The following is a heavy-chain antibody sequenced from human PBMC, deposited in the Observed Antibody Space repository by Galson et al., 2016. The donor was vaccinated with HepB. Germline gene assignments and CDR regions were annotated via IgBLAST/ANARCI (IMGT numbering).Heavy chain of an antibody. CDR2: IYHSGNT. D-gene: IGHD6-13*01. Sequence: EPLSLTCTVSGDSISSSNYYWGWIRQPPGKGLEWIGNIYHSGNTHYNPSLKSRVTISVDTSKTLFSLMLSSVSAADTAVYFCERPRRRAADGSFAGFDYWGQGTLVTVSS. CDR1: GDSISSSNYY. J-gene: IGHJ4*02. V-gene: IGHV4-39*01. CDR3: ERPRRRAADGSFAGFDY.